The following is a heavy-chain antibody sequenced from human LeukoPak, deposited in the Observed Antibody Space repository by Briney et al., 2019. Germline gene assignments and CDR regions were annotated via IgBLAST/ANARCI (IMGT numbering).Heavy chain of an antibody. Sequence: SETPSLTCAVYGGSFSGYYWSWIRQPPGKGLEWIGEINHSGSTNYNPSLKSRVTISVDTSKNQFSLKLSSVTAADTAVYYCARVPNTLHAWFDPWGQGTLVTVSS. J-gene: IGHJ5*02. CDR2: INHSGST. CDR3: ARVPNTLHAWFDP. D-gene: IGHD2-2*02. V-gene: IGHV4-34*01. CDR1: GGSFSGYY.